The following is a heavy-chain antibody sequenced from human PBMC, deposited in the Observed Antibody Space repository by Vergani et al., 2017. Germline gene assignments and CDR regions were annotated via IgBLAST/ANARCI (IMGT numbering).Heavy chain of an antibody. CDR3: TTGLGR. V-gene: IGHV3-15*01. D-gene: IGHD6-19*01. CDR1: GFTFSNAW. Sequence: EVPLVESGGGLVKPGGSLRLSCAASGFTFSNAWMSLVRQAPGTGLEWVGRINSKTDGGTTDYAAPVKGRFTISRDDSKNTLYLQMNSLKTEDTAVYYCTTGLGRWGQGTLVTVSS. J-gene: IGHJ4*02. CDR2: INSKTDGGTT.